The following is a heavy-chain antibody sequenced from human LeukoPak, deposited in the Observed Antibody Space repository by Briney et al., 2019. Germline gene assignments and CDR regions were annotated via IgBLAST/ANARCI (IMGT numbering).Heavy chain of an antibody. CDR2: IRTTAEGAKYA. V-gene: IGHV3-48*02. D-gene: IGHD3-9*01. CDR3: ATDKRYAFDY. J-gene: IGHJ4*02. CDR1: GFTFSTYN. Sequence: GGSLRLSCAASGFTFSTYNMNWVRQAPGKGLEWISNIRTTAEGAKYAYYADSVKGRVTISRDDGKNTLYLHMNSLRDDDTAVYYCATDKRYAFDYWGQGILVTVSS.